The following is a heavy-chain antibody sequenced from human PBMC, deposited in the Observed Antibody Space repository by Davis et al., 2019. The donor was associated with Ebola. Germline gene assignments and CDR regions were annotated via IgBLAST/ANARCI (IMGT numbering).Heavy chain of an antibody. Sequence: GESLKISCAASGFTFNNFAMSWVRQAPGKGLEWVSAISSSGGSTYYTDSVKGRFTISRDNSKNTLYLQMNSLRAEDTAVYYCANWVLVGPTTWGQGTLVTVSS. CDR3: ANWVLVGPTT. D-gene: IGHD1-26*01. J-gene: IGHJ5*02. V-gene: IGHV3-23*01. CDR2: ISSSGGST. CDR1: GFTFNNFA.